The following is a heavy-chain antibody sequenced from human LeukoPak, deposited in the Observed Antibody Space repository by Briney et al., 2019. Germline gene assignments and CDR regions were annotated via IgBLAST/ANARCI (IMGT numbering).Heavy chain of an antibody. V-gene: IGHV3-30*02. D-gene: IGHD2-15*01. CDR2: ILDDGSRE. Sequence: GGSLRLSCVASGFRFSAYGMHWVRQAPGKGLEWVAFILDDGSREYYADSVKGRFTVSRDNSKDTLYMQLNNLRVDDTALYYCAKDVVRHCSEYRGQGTLVTVSS. CDR1: GFRFSAYG. CDR3: AKDVVRHCSEY. J-gene: IGHJ4*02.